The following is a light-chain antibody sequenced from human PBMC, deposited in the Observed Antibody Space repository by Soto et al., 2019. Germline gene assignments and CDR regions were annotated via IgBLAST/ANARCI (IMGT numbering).Light chain of an antibody. CDR3: QVWDSSGDHVV. J-gene: IGLJ2*01. V-gene: IGLV3-21*04. CDR1: NIGSKF. CDR2: YES. Sequence: SYELTQPPSVSVAPGKTARITCGGNNIGSKFVHWYQQKPGQAPVMVIYYESDRPSGIPERFSGSNSGNTATLTMSRVEAGDEADYYCQVWDSSGDHVVFGGGTKLTVL.